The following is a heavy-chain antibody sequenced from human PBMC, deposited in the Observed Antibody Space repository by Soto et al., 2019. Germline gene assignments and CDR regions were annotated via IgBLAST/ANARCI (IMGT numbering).Heavy chain of an antibody. Sequence: PGGSLRLSCAASGFTFSSYAMSWVRQAPGKGLEWVSAISGSGGSTYYADSVKGRFTISRDNSKNTLYLQMNSLRAEDTAVYYCAKGGRASYSSSWYNWFDPWGQGTLVTVSS. CDR1: GFTFSSYA. CDR2: ISGSGGST. CDR3: AKGGRASYSSSWYNWFDP. V-gene: IGHV3-23*01. D-gene: IGHD6-13*01. J-gene: IGHJ5*02.